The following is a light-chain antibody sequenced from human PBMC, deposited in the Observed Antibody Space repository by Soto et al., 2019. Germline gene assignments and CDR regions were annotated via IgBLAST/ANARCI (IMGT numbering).Light chain of an antibody. CDR2: DAS. Sequence: EIVLTQSPATLSLSPGERATLSCRASQSVSSYLAWYQQKPGQAPRLLIYDASNRATGIPARFSGSCSGTDFTLTISSLEPEDFAVYYCQQRSNSFTFGPGTMVYIK. V-gene: IGKV3-11*01. CDR1: QSVSSY. CDR3: QQRSNSFT. J-gene: IGKJ3*01.